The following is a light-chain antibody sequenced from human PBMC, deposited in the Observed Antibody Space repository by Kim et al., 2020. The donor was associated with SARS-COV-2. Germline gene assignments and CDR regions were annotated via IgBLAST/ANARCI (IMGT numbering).Light chain of an antibody. Sequence: APGKAASITGGGNNVGSQRVHWYQQKPGQAPVLLIYYNSDRPSGIPERFSGSNSGNTASLTISRVEAGDEADYYCQVWDSGSDHWVFGGGTKLTVL. CDR1: NVGSQR. CDR3: QVWDSGSDHWV. J-gene: IGLJ3*02. V-gene: IGLV3-21*04. CDR2: YNS.